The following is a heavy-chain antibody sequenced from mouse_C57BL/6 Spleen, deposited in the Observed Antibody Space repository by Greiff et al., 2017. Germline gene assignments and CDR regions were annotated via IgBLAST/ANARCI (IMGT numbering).Heavy chain of an antibody. CDR1: GYTFTDYY. V-gene: IGHV1-26*01. J-gene: IGHJ4*01. CDR2: INPNNGGT. Sequence: EVQLQQSGPELVKPGASVKISCKASGYTFTDYYMNWVKQSHGKSLEWIGDINPNNGGTSYNQKFKGKATLTVDKSSSTAYMELRSLTSEDSAVYYWARSGDGYYVNGAMDYWGQGTSVTVSS. D-gene: IGHD2-3*01. CDR3: ARSGDGYYVNGAMDY.